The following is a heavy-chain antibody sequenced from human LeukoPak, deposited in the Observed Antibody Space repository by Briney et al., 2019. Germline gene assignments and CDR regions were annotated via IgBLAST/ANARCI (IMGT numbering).Heavy chain of an antibody. CDR3: AKGQSMYIVVVTAFDY. CDR1: GFTFDDYA. J-gene: IGHJ4*02. CDR2: ISWNSGSI. V-gene: IGHV3-9*01. D-gene: IGHD2-21*02. Sequence: GRSLRLSCAASGFTFDDYAMHWVRQAPGKGLEWVSGISWNSGSIGYADSVKGRFTISRDNAKNSLYPQMNSLRAEDTALYYCAKGQSMYIVVVTAFDYWGQGTLVTVSS.